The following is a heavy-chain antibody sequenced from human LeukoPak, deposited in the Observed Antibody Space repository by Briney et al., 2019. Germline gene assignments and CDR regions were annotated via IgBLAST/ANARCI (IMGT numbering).Heavy chain of an antibody. D-gene: IGHD3-3*01. CDR1: GFTFSSYG. Sequence: GGSLRLSCAASGFTFSSYGMHWVRQAPGKGLEWVAVIWYDGSNKYYADSVKGRFTISRDNSKNTLYLQMNSLRAEDTAVYYCAKYLGLEIGAYYYMDVWGKGTTVTVSS. J-gene: IGHJ6*03. CDR2: IWYDGSNK. CDR3: AKYLGLEIGAYYYMDV. V-gene: IGHV3-33*06.